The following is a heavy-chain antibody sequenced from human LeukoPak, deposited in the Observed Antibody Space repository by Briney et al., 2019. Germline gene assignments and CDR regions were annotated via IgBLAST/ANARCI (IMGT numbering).Heavy chain of an antibody. J-gene: IGHJ4*02. D-gene: IGHD3-16*02. V-gene: IGHV4-39*07. CDR1: GGSISSSSYY. Sequence: SETLSLTCTVSGGSISSSSYYWGWIRKPPGKGLEWIGSIYYSGSTYYNPSLKSRVTISVDTSKNQFSLKLSSVTAADTAVYYCARDWYDYVWGSYRSPFDYWGQGTLVTVSS. CDR2: IYYSGST. CDR3: ARDWYDYVWGSYRSPFDY.